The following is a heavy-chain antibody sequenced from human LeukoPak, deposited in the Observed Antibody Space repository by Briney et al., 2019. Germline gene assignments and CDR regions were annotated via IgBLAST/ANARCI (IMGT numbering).Heavy chain of an antibody. CDR1: GGSISSYY. D-gene: IGHD2-15*01. V-gene: IGHV4-59*01. J-gene: IGHJ4*02. Sequence: PSETLSLTCTVSGGSISSYYWSWIRQPPGKGLEWIGYIYYSGSTNYNPSLKSRVTISVDTSKNQFSLKLSSVTAADTAVYYCARDYCSGGSCYWDYRGQGTLVTVSS. CDR3: ARDYCSGGSCYWDY. CDR2: IYYSGST.